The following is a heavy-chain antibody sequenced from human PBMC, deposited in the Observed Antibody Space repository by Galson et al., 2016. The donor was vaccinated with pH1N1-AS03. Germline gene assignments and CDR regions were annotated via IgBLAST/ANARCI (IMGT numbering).Heavy chain of an antibody. V-gene: IGHV3-23*01. Sequence: SLRLSCAASGLSVRANAMSWVRQAPGKGLEWVASLDGGGDGTHYAGAVRGRFTISRDTSENTVYLQMNSLRAEDTALYYCAKDVFGWAFDVWGQGTMVTVSS. J-gene: IGHJ3*01. CDR3: AKDVFGWAFDV. CDR1: GLSVRANA. D-gene: IGHD3-10*01. CDR2: LDGGGDGT.